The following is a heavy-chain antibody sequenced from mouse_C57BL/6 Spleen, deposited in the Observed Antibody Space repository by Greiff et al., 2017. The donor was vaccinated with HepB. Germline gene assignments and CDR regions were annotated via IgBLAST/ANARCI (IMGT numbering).Heavy chain of an antibody. CDR1: GYTFTSYW. Sequence: VQLQESGAELAQPGASVKLSCKASGYTFTSYWMHWVNQRPGQGLEWIGYINPSSGYTKYNQKFKDKATVTADKSSSTAYMQLSSLTYEDSAVYYCARQDGDYAMDYWGQGTSVTVSS. CDR3: ARQDGDYAMDY. CDR2: INPSSGYT. V-gene: IGHV1-7*01. J-gene: IGHJ4*01.